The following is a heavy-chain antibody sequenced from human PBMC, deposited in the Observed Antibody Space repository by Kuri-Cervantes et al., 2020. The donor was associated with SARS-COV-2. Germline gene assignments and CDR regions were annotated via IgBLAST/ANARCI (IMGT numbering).Heavy chain of an antibody. D-gene: IGHD5-18*01. CDR3: ATVGYSYASQGYYYYYYMDV. CDR1: GGSISSYY. J-gene: IGHJ6*03. V-gene: IGHV4-4*07. CDR2: MYASGGT. Sequence: SETLSLTCTVAGGSISSYYWSWIRQSAGKGLEWIGLMYASGGTKCNPSLKSRVTMSVDTSKNQLSLKLRSVAAADTAVYYCATVGYSYASQGYYYYYYMDVWGKGTTVTVSS.